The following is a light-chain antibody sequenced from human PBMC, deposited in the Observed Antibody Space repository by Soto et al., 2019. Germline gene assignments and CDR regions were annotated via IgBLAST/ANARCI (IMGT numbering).Light chain of an antibody. V-gene: IGLV2-14*01. Sequence: QSAVTQPGSVCGSPGQSINSSCTGNSNDLGGCDYVCWYQQHPGKAPKLLIYGVGNRSSGVSSRFCAYKSGITASLTISGLQAEDEPVYFCNSSSANRVYRFAPGTKVTVL. J-gene: IGLJ1*01. CDR2: GVG. CDR1: SNDLGGCDY. CDR3: NSSSANRVYR.